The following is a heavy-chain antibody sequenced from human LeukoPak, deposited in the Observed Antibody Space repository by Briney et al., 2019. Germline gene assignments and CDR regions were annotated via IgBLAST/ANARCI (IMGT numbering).Heavy chain of an antibody. D-gene: IGHD2/OR15-2a*01. CDR1: GYTFTSYD. Sequence: GASVKVSCKASGYTFTSYDINWVRQATGQGLEWMGWMNPNSGNTGYAQKFQGRVTMTRDTSISTAYMELSRLRSDDTAVYYCASSTSTYYFDYWGQGTLVTVSS. J-gene: IGHJ4*02. CDR2: MNPNSGNT. CDR3: ASSTSTYYFDY. V-gene: IGHV1-8*01.